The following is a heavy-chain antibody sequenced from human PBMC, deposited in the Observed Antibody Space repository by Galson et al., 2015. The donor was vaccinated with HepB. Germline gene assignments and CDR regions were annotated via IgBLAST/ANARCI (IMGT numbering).Heavy chain of an antibody. V-gene: IGHV3-7*01. CDR2: IKQDGSER. CDR3: ARGHGSRDAFDI. J-gene: IGHJ3*02. Sequence: PLRLSCAASGFTFRSYWMSWVRQAPGEGLEWVANIKQDGSERYYVDSVKGRFTISGDNAKNSLYLQMNSLRAEDTAVYYCARGHGSRDAFDIWGQGTIVTVSS. D-gene: IGHD3-10*01. CDR1: GFTFRSYW.